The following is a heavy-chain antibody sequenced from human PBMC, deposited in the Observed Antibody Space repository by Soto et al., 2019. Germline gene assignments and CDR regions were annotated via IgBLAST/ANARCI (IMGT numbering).Heavy chain of an antibody. V-gene: IGHV2-5*02. CDR2: IYWDDEK. D-gene: IGHD3-16*02. J-gene: IGHJ4*02. Sequence: QITLKESGPPLVKPTQTLTLTCTFSGFSLSTTGVGVGWIRQPPGKALEWLAVIYWDDEKRYTPSLQSRLTITRVTSKNQAVLTMTNMDPVDTGTYYCAHLTRYGYLYSDYWGQGTLVTVSS. CDR3: AHLTRYGYLYSDY. CDR1: GFSLSTTGVG.